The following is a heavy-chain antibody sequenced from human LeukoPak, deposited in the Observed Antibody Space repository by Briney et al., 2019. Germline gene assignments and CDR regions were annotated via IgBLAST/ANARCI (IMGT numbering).Heavy chain of an antibody. J-gene: IGHJ4*02. V-gene: IGHV3-30-3*01. CDR1: GLTFSSHA. D-gene: IGHD6-13*01. CDR3: VREPGPGYFDY. Sequence: GGALRLSCAVSGLTFSSHAMHCGRQAPGKGLERVAVISKAGSDRHYIDSVKRRFTISTDNSRNTLYLQMSSPRPEDTAVYYCVREPGPGYFDYWGQGTLVTVSS. CDR2: ISKAGSDR.